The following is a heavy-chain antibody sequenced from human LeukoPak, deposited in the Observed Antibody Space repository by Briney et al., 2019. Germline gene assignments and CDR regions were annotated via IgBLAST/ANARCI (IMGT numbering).Heavy chain of an antibody. V-gene: IGHV3-66*01. CDR2: IYSGGST. CDR3: ARDSYYDSSGYPDDWYFDL. CDR1: GFTVSSNY. Sequence: PGGTLRLSCAASGFTVSSNYMSWVRQAPGKGLEWVSVIYSGGSTYYADSVKGRFTISRDNSKNTLYLQMNSLRAEDTAVYYCARDSYYDSSGYPDDWYFDLWGRGTLVTVSS. D-gene: IGHD3-22*01. J-gene: IGHJ2*01.